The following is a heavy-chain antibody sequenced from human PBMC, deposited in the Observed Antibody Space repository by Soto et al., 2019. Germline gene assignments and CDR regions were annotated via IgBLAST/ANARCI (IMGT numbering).Heavy chain of an antibody. CDR3: ARAEMATRPSPFDY. D-gene: IGHD5-12*01. CDR2: INPNSGGT. Sequence: ASVKVSCKASGYTFTVYYMHWVRQAPGQGLEWMGWINPNSGGTNYAPKFQGWVTMTRDTSISTAYMELSRLRSDDTAVYYCARAEMATRPSPFDYWGQGTLVTVSS. V-gene: IGHV1-2*04. CDR1: GYTFTVYY. J-gene: IGHJ4*02.